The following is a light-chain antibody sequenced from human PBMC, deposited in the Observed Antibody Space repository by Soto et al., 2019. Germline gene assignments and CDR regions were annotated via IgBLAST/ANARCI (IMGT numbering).Light chain of an antibody. CDR3: QQANSFPFT. V-gene: IGKV1-12*01. J-gene: IGKJ3*01. Sequence: DIQMTQSPSSVSASVGDRVTITCRASQDISNWLVWYQQKPGKAPKLLIYTASSLQSGVPSRFSGSGSGTDFTLPISSLQPEDFATYYCQQANSFPFTFGPGTKVDIK. CDR2: TAS. CDR1: QDISNW.